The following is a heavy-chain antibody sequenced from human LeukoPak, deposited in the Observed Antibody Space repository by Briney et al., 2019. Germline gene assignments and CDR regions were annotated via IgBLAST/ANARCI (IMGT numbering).Heavy chain of an antibody. CDR2: ISSSSSYI. D-gene: IGHD3-10*01. V-gene: IGHV3-21*01. J-gene: IGHJ3*02. CDR3: ARESGDAFDI. Sequence: PGGSLRLSCAASGFTFSSYSMNWVRQAPGKGLEWVSSISSSSSYIYYSDSVKGRFTISRDNAKNSLYLQMNSLRAEDTAVYYCARESGDAFDIWGQGTMVTVSS. CDR1: GFTFSSYS.